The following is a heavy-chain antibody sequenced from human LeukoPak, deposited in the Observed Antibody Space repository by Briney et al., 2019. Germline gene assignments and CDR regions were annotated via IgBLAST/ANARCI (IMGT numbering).Heavy chain of an antibody. J-gene: IGHJ3*02. Sequence: GGSLRLSCAASGFTVSDNYITWVRQAPGKGLEWVSVIYSGGSTYYTDSVKGRFTISRHDPKNTLFLQMNSLRPEDTAVYYCARLEMATITHAFDIWGQGAMVTVSS. CDR3: ARLEMATITHAFDI. D-gene: IGHD5-24*01. CDR2: IYSGGST. CDR1: GFTVSDNY. V-gene: IGHV3-53*04.